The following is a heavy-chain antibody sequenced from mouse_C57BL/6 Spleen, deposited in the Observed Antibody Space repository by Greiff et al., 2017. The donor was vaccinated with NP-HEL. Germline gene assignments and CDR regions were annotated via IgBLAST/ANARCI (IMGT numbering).Heavy chain of an antibody. D-gene: IGHD1-1*01. CDR2: IYPGSGST. CDR1: GYTFTSYW. Sequence: QVQLQQPGAELVKPGASVKMSCKASGYTFTSYWITWVKQRPGQGLEWIGDIYPGSGSTNYNEKFKSKATLTVDTSSSTAYMQLSSLTSEDSAVYYCARGGFYYGSSGYFDYWGQGTTLTVSS. CDR3: ARGGFYYGSSGYFDY. J-gene: IGHJ2*01. V-gene: IGHV1-55*01.